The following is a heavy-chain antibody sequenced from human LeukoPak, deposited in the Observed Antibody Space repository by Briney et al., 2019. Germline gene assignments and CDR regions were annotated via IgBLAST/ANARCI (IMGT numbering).Heavy chain of an antibody. Sequence: PGGSLRLSCAASGFTVRSNYISWAREAPGKGLEWVSVIYSGRCTFFAGSGEGRFTLSRENSKNTLYLQMNSLRAEDTAVYYCARVSSSSSLTAFDIWGQGTMVTVSS. CDR1: GFTVRSNY. CDR2: IYSGRCT. J-gene: IGHJ3*02. D-gene: IGHD2-2*01. V-gene: IGHV3-53*01. CDR3: ARVSSSSSLTAFDI.